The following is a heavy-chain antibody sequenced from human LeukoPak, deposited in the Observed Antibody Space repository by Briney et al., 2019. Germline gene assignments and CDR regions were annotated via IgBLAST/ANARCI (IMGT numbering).Heavy chain of an antibody. CDR2: ISGSGGAI. CDR1: GFTFNYA. J-gene: IGHJ4*02. CDR3: VKDRGRSVAVAADY. D-gene: IGHD6-19*01. V-gene: IGHV3-23*01. Sequence: GGSLRLSCVASGFTFNYAMTWVRQAPGRGLEWVSSISGSGGAIYYAKSVKGRFTISRDNSRNTLFLQMNSLRAEDTALYYCVKDRGRSVAVAADYWGQGTLVTVSS.